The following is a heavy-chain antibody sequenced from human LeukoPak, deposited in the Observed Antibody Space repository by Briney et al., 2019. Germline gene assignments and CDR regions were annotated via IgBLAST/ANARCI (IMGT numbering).Heavy chain of an antibody. CDR1: GVSITSYY. Sequence: SETLSLTCNVSGVSITSYYRSSIRQPPGKGLEWMGYVFYGWTTNYNPSLKNRVTISVDTSNNQFSLTLSSVTAADTAFYYCARDAGGGDSWGQGTLVTVSS. CDR3: ARDAGGGDS. D-gene: IGHD2-21*01. CDR2: VFYGWTT. J-gene: IGHJ5*02. V-gene: IGHV4-59*01.